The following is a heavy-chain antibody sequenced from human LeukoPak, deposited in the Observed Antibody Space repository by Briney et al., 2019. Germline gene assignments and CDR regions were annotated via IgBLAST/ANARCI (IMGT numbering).Heavy chain of an antibody. Sequence: ASVKVSCKASGHTFTGYYMHWVRQASGEGLEWMGGIIPIFGTANYAQKFQGRVTITADESTSTAYMELSSLRSEDTAVYYCARSGYSSGWYRDYWGQGTLVTVSS. D-gene: IGHD6-19*01. CDR2: IIPIFGTA. CDR1: GHTFTGYY. CDR3: ARSGYSSGWYRDY. J-gene: IGHJ4*02. V-gene: IGHV1-69*13.